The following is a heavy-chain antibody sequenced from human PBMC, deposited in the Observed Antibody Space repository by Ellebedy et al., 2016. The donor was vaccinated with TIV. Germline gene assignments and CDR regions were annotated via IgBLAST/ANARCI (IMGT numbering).Heavy chain of an antibody. D-gene: IGHD6-19*01. CDR1: GFSFSSYL. J-gene: IGHJ5*01. CDR3: ARGRGYSAGWFQDWFDS. Sequence: GESLKISCAASGFSFSSYLMSWVRQAPGKGLEWVAVVWHDGSTTYYEDSVKGRFTISRDNSKNTLYLQMNDLRVEDTAVYYCARGRGYSAGWFQDWFDSWGQGTPVTVSS. V-gene: IGHV3-33*08. CDR2: VWHDGSTT.